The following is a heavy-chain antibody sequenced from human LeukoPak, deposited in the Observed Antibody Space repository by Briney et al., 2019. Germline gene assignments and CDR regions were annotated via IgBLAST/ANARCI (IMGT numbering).Heavy chain of an antibody. D-gene: IGHD2-8*01. Sequence: ASVKVSCKASGHTFTGYYMHWVRQAPGQGLEWMGWINPNSGGTNYAQKFQGRVTMTRDTSISTAYMELSRLRSDDTAVYYCARVSEWAMGFDPWGQGTLVTVSS. CDR2: INPNSGGT. J-gene: IGHJ5*02. CDR3: ARVSEWAMGFDP. V-gene: IGHV1-2*02. CDR1: GHTFTGYY.